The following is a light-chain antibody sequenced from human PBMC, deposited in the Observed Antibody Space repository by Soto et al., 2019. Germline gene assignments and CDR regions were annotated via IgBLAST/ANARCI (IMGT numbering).Light chain of an antibody. CDR1: QSVSSSY. CDR3: QQYYNWLTWT. J-gene: IGKJ1*01. V-gene: IGKV3-20*01. CDR2: DAS. Sequence: EIVLTQSPGTLSLSPGDRATLSFRASQSVSSSYLAWYQQKPGQAPGLLIYDASNRATGIPARFSGSGSGTDFTLTISSLEPEDFAVYYCQQYYNWLTWTFGQGTKVDIK.